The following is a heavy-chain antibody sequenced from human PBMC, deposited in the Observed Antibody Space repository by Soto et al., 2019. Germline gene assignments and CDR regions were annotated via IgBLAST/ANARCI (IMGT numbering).Heavy chain of an antibody. J-gene: IGHJ6*04. CDR3: ARDTGGIRVAICYYVMDV. V-gene: IGHV1-69*13. D-gene: IGHD2-15*01. Sequence: SLNVSPTAARGTFSSDAASWRGQDPGQGAPWMGGIIPSFGTANYAQKCQGRVTMTSDESTSTAYMELSSLRSEDTAVYYCARDTGGIRVAICYYVMDVWGKGTTVTVS. CDR2: IIPSFGTA. CDR1: RGTFSSDA.